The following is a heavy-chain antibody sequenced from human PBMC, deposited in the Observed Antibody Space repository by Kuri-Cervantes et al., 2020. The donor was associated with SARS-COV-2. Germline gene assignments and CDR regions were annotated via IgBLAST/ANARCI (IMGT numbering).Heavy chain of an antibody. J-gene: IGHJ6*02. Sequence: GGSLRLSCAASGFTFSSYSMNWVRQAPGKGLEWVSSISSSSSYIYYADSVKGRFTISRDNAKNSLYLQMNSLRAEDTAVYYCARATDFWNANFISWDVWGQGTTVTVSS. CDR3: ARATDFWNANFISWDV. V-gene: IGHV3-21*01. D-gene: IGHD3-3*01. CDR2: ISSSSSYI. CDR1: GFTFSSYS.